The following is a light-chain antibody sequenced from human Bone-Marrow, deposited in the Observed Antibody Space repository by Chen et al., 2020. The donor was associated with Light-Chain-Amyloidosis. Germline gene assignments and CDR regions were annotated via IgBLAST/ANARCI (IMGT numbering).Light chain of an antibody. CDR2: RDT. CDR3: QSAYSSGTYEVI. J-gene: IGLJ2*01. CDR1: DLTTKY. V-gene: IGLV3-25*03. Sequence: SYELTQPPSVSVSPGQTARITCSGNDLTTKYGYWYQQKPGQAPVLVIHRDTERPSGISERFSGSSSGTTATLTISGVPAEDEADYHCQSAYSSGTYEVIFGGGTKLTVL.